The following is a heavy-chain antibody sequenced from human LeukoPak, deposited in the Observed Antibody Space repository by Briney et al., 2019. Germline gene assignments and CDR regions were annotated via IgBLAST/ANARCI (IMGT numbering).Heavy chain of an antibody. CDR2: ISSSSSYI. CDR1: GFTFSSYS. Sequence: GESLRLSCAASGFTFSSYSMNWVRQAPGEGLEWVSSISSSSSYIYYADSVKGRFTISRDNAKNSLYLQMNSLRAEDTAVYYCARGEYSRDYYYYMDVWGKGTTVTVSS. J-gene: IGHJ6*03. D-gene: IGHD6-6*01. CDR3: ARGEYSRDYYYYMDV. V-gene: IGHV3-21*01.